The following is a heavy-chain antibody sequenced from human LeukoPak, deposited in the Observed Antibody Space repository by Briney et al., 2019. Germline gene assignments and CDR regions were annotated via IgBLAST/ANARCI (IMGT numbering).Heavy chain of an antibody. CDR1: GGSFSGYY. CDR2: INHSGST. Sequence: SETLSLTCAVYGGSFSGYYWSWIRQPPGKGLEWIGEINHSGSTNYNPSLKSRVTISVDTSKNQFSLKLSSVTAADTAVYYCAREGNRGYYGSGSPTYYYYYMDVWGKGTTVTISS. V-gene: IGHV4-34*01. J-gene: IGHJ6*03. D-gene: IGHD3-10*01. CDR3: AREGNRGYYGSGSPTYYYYYMDV.